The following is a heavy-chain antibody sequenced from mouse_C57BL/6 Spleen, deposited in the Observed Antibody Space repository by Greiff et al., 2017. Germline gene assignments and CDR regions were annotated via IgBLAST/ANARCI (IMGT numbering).Heavy chain of an antibody. V-gene: IGHV1-53*01. CDR1: GYTFTSYW. CDR3: ARDTTVVATRAY. CDR2: INPSNGGT. Sequence: QVHVKQPGTELVKPGASVKLSCKASGYTFTSYWMHWVKQRPGQGLEWIGNINPSNGGTNYNEKFKSKATLTVDKSSSTAYMQLSSLTSEDSAVYYCARDTTVVATRAYWGQGTLVTVSA. D-gene: IGHD1-1*01. J-gene: IGHJ3*01.